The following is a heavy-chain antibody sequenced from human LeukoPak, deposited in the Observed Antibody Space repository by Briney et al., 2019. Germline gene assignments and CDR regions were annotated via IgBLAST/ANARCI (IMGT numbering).Heavy chain of an antibody. Sequence: PGGSLRLSCAASGFTFSSYAMSWVRQAPGKGLEWVSAISGSGGSTYYADSVKGRFTISRDNSKNTLYLQMNSLRAEDTAVYYCAKDQGMGAQFYYYYGMDVWGQGTTVTVSS. V-gene: IGHV3-23*01. D-gene: IGHD3-16*01. CDR1: GFTFSSYA. CDR2: ISGSGGST. J-gene: IGHJ6*02. CDR3: AKDQGMGAQFYYYYGMDV.